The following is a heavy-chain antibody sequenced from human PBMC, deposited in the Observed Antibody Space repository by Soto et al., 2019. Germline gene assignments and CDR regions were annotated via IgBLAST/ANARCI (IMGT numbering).Heavy chain of an antibody. CDR2: IYYSGST. CDR3: AGRDCSGTNCYYLDYYYMDV. D-gene: IGHD2-2*01. Sequence: QVQLQESGPGLVRPSETLSLTCTVSGGSFSSYYWTWIRQSPGKGLEWIWYIYYSGSTDYNPSLRGRLAISIDTSKNQFSLRLNSMTAADTAVYYCAGRDCSGTNCYYLDYYYMDVWGKGTTVTVSS. CDR1: GGSFSSYY. V-gene: IGHV4-59*08. J-gene: IGHJ6*03.